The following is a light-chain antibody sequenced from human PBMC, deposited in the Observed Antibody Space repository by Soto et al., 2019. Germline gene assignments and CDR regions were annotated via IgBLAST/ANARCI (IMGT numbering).Light chain of an antibody. V-gene: IGKV3-20*01. Sequence: EIVLTQSPGTLSLSPGERATLSCRASQSVRSSSLVWYQQKSGQAPRLLIYGASARATGIPDRFSGSGSVTDFTLTISRLEPEDFAVYYCKQYGSSPWTFGQGTKVEIK. CDR1: QSVRSSS. CDR3: KQYGSSPWT. CDR2: GAS. J-gene: IGKJ1*01.